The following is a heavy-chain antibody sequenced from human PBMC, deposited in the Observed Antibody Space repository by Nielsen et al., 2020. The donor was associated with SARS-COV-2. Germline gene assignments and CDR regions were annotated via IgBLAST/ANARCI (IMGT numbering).Heavy chain of an antibody. Sequence: GESLKISCAASGFTFTHYAIHWVRQAPGKGLEWVAVISHDGSNEYYADSVKGRFTISRDNSKNTLYLQMNSLRAEDTAVYYCASELLYYFDYWGQGTLVTVSS. D-gene: IGHD1-26*01. CDR1: GFTFTHYA. V-gene: IGHV3-30-3*01. J-gene: IGHJ4*02. CDR2: ISHDGSNE. CDR3: ASELLYYFDY.